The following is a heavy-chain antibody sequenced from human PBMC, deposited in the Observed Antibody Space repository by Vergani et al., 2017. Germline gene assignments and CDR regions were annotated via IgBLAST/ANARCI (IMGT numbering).Heavy chain of an antibody. CDR3: ASIARAHTRRNPPPAY. V-gene: IGHV4-34*01. D-gene: IGHD3-16*02. CDR1: GGSFSDYY. J-gene: IGHJ4*02. Sequence: QVQLQEWGAGLLKTSETLSLTCGVSGGSFSDYYWSWIRQAPGMGLEWIGEVNHGGSTNYNPSLKSRVSISVDTSKNQFSLQLTSVTAADSALYFCASIARAHTRRNPPPAYWGQGILVTVSS. CDR2: VNHGGST.